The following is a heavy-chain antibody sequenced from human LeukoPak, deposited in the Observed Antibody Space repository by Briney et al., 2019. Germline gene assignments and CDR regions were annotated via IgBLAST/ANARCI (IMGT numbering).Heavy chain of an antibody. Sequence: SETLSLTCTVSGGSIRSYYWSWIRQPPGKGLEWIGYIYYSGSSNYNPSLKSRVTISVDTSRNQFSLKLSSVTAADTAVYYCARRRGRGYDLPSKYYFDYWGQGTLVTVSS. CDR2: IYYSGSS. V-gene: IGHV4-59*08. D-gene: IGHD5-12*01. CDR1: GGSIRSYY. CDR3: ARRRGRGYDLPSKYYFDY. J-gene: IGHJ4*02.